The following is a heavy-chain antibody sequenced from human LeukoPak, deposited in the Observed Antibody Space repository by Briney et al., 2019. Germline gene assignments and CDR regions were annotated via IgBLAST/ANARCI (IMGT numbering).Heavy chain of an antibody. Sequence: SETLSLTCTVSGGSISSSSYYWAWIRQPPGKGLEWIANIFYTGNTYYNPPLKSRVTILIDTSKNQFSLRLSSVTATDTAVYYCARLNKPGWFDPWGQGTLVTVSS. CDR3: ARLNKPGWFDP. CDR1: GGSISSSSYY. CDR2: IFYTGNT. J-gene: IGHJ5*02. V-gene: IGHV4-39*01. D-gene: IGHD1-14*01.